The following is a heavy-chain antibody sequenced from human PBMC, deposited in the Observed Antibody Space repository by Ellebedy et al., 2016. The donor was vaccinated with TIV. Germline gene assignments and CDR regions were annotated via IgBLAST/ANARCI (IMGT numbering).Heavy chain of an antibody. J-gene: IGHJ4*02. Sequence: ASVKVSXXASGYTFILYYIHWVRQAPGQGLEWLGWINPDSGDTEYSPKFRGRVTLTRDTSINTVFMNLTRLSSDDTAVYFCARGRLEPMDSWGQGTRVMVSS. CDR2: INPDSGDT. V-gene: IGHV1-2*02. D-gene: IGHD1-1*01. CDR3: ARGRLEPMDS. CDR1: GYTFILYY.